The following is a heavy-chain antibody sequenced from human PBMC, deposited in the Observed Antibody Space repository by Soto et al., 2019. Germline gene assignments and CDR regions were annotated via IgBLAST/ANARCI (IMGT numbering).Heavy chain of an antibody. D-gene: IGHD2-21*02. Sequence: SETLSLTCTVSGASISSSDYYWGWVRQTPGKGLDWIGNIYYSGTTYYNPSLKSRVTISVDTSKNQFSLKLNSVTAADTAVYYCARFLVPASRNTEFDYWGQRTLVTVSS. J-gene: IGHJ4*02. V-gene: IGHV4-39*01. CDR3: ARFLVPASRNTEFDY. CDR2: IYYSGTT. CDR1: GASISSSDYY.